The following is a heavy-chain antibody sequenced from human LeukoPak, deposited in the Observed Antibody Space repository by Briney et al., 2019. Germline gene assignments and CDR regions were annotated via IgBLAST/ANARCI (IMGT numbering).Heavy chain of an antibody. V-gene: IGHV5-51*01. CDR2: INLGDSDT. CDR3: TTNPGGAGRMDY. D-gene: IGHD6-13*01. J-gene: IGHJ4*02. CDR1: AYSSTSYC. Sequence: GESLQISCNGSAYSSTSYCIAWVRQMPRKGLEWMGVINLGDSDTTYNPSFQSQVTISAGKSIKTAYLQWISLKASDTAMYYCTTNPGGAGRMDYWGQGTLVTVSS.